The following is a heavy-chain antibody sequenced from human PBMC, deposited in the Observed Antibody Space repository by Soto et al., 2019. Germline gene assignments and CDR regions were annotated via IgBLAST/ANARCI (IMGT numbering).Heavy chain of an antibody. CDR3: ARDRVVVITTSLDY. V-gene: IGHV3-30-3*01. CDR2: ISYDGSNK. J-gene: IGHJ4*02. CDR1: GFTFSSYA. Sequence: XASLRLSCAASGFTFSSYAMHWVRQAPGKGLEWVAVISYDGSNKYYADSVKGRFTISRDNSKNTLYLQMNSLRAEDTAVYYCARDRVVVITTSLDYWGQGTLVTVSS. D-gene: IGHD3-22*01.